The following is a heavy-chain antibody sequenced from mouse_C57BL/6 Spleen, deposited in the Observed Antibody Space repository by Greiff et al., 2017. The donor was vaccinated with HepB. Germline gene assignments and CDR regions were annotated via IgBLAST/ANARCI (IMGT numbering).Heavy chain of an antibody. Sequence: EVQLQQSGPELVKPGASVKIPCKASGYTFTDYNMDWVKQSHGKSLEWIGDINPNNGGTIYNQKFKGKATLTVDKSSSTAYMELRILTSEDTAVYYCARCTTVGALYYYAMDYWGQGTSVTVSS. D-gene: IGHD1-1*01. CDR1: GYTFTDYN. V-gene: IGHV1-18*01. J-gene: IGHJ4*01. CDR3: ARCTTVGALYYYAMDY. CDR2: INPNNGGT.